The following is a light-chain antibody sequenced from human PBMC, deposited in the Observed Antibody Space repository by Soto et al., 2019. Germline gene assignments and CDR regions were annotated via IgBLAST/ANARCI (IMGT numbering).Light chain of an antibody. J-gene: IGKJ1*01. CDR3: QQRSSWPVT. CDR1: QSVSRY. CDR2: DAS. Sequence: EIVLTQSPVTLSLSPGERATLSCRASQSVSRYFAWYQQKPGQAPRLLIYDASNSATGVPARFSGSGSGTDFTLTISSLEPEDFAVYYCQQRSSWPVTFGQGTKVEI. V-gene: IGKV3-11*01.